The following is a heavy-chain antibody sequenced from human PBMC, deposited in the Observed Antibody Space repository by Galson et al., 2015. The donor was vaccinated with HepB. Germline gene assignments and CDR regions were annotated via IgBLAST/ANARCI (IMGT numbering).Heavy chain of an antibody. CDR3: ARGWYHFDN. CDR1: GFTLKTHW. Sequence: SLRLSCAASGFTLKTHWMHWVRQAPGKGLVWVSRCNGDGSSTNYADSVRGRFTISRDNAKKMLYLQMKSLRAEDTAVYFCARGWYHFDNWGQGTLVSVSA. CDR2: CNGDGSST. V-gene: IGHV3-74*01. J-gene: IGHJ4*02. D-gene: IGHD6-13*01.